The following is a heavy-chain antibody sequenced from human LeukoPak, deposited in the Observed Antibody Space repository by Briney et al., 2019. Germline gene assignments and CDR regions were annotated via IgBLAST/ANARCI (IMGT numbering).Heavy chain of an antibody. J-gene: IGHJ6*02. CDR3: ARDQGSYSSHYYYYGMDV. CDR2: IWYDGSNK. D-gene: IGHD2-21*01. CDR1: GFTFSSYG. Sequence: GGSLRLSCAASGFTFSSYGMHWVRQAPGKGLEWVSVIWYDGSNKYYADSVKGRFTISRDNSKNTLYLQMNSLRAEDTAVYYCARDQGSYSSHYYYYGMDVWGQGTTVTVSS. V-gene: IGHV3-33*01.